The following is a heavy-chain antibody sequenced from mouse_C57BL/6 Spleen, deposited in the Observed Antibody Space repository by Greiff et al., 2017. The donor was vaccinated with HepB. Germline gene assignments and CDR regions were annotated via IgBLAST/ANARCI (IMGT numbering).Heavy chain of an antibody. CDR2: ISYDGSN. Sequence: EVKLMESGPGLVKPSQSLSLSCSVSGYSITSGYYWKWIRQSTGNKLEWMGYISYDGSNNYNPSFKNRITITRDTSTNQFFLKLNSVTTEDTATYCCARGAPLTGTLACWGQGTLVTVSA. J-gene: IGHJ3*01. CDR1: GYSITSGYY. CDR3: ARGAPLTGTLAC. V-gene: IGHV3-6*01. D-gene: IGHD4-1*01.